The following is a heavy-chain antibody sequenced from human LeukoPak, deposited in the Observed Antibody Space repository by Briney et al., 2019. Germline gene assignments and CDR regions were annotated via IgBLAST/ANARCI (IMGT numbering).Heavy chain of an antibody. D-gene: IGHD1-14*01. CDR3: ATETNGRHYDY. J-gene: IGHJ4*02. CDR1: GLTFSTSG. V-gene: IGHV3-21*06. Sequence: PGGAPRLSCTASGLTFSTSGFNWVRPAPGKGLEWVASIGPTGSDRYHADSIKGRFTISRDNANNFLYLQMNSLRAEDTAVYYCATETNGRHYDYWGQGTLLTVSS. CDR2: IGPTGSDR.